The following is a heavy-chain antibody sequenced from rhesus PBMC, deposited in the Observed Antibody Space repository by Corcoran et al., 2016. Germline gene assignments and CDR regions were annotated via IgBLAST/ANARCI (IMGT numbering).Heavy chain of an antibody. D-gene: IGHD3-34*01. CDR1: GGSMSESSF. CDR2: IYANSVTT. J-gene: IGHJ5-1*01. CDR3: ASPFERGRFEV. V-gene: IGHV4S9*01. Sequence: QVRLQESGPGLVKPSETLSLTCAVSGGSMSESSFWNWIRQPPGKGLEWIGNIYANSVTTYNPSLKSRVTISKDPSNNQFFLKVTSGTPADAAVYYCASPFERGRFEVWGAGVLVTVSS.